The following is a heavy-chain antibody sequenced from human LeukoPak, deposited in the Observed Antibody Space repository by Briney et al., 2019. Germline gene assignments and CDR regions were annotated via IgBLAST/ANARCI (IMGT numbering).Heavy chain of an antibody. CDR1: GGSVSNYY. Sequence: PSETLSLTCTVSGGSVSNYYWSWIRQPSGKGLEWIGYIYYSGSTNYNPSLKSRVTISVDTSKNQFSLKLSSVTAADTAVYYCARGEVLLWFGELGYYFDYWGQGTLVTVSS. D-gene: IGHD3-10*01. CDR2: IYYSGST. CDR3: ARGEVLLWFGELGYYFDY. V-gene: IGHV4-59*02. J-gene: IGHJ4*02.